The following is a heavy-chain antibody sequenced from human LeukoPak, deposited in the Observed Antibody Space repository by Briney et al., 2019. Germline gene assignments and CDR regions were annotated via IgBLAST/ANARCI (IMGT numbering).Heavy chain of an antibody. Sequence: GGSLRLSCAASGFTFSSYWMTWVRQAPGKGLEWVANIKGDGSEKYYVDSVKGRFTMSRDNAKNSLYLQMNGLRAEDTAVYYCARGRPTTMITPSLYFDYWGQGILVTASS. CDR3: ARGRPTTMITPSLYFDY. V-gene: IGHV3-7*05. J-gene: IGHJ4*02. CDR1: GFTFSSYW. D-gene: IGHD4-23*01. CDR2: IKGDGSEK.